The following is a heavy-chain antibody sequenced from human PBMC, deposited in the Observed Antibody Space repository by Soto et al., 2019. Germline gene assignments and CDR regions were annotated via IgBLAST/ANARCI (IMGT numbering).Heavy chain of an antibody. D-gene: IGHD2-15*01. V-gene: IGHV1-69*02. CDR3: ARAMCFGGSCYLEV. J-gene: IGHJ4*02. CDR2: IAPIINIP. CDR1: GGTFSTYT. Sequence: QVQLVQSGAEVKKPGSSVKVSCKASGGTFSTYTISWVRQAPGQGLEWMGRIAPIINIPDYTETFQCRVTITADKSTTTAYMDLSSRRSEDTAVYYCARAMCFGGSCYLEVWGQGALVTVSS.